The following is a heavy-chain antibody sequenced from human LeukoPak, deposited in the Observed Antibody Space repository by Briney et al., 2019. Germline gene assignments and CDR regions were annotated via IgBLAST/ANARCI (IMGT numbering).Heavy chain of an antibody. CDR3: AKEEETGLGFDY. J-gene: IGHJ4*02. CDR2: IAGSGGST. D-gene: IGHD1-14*01. V-gene: IGHV3-23*01. CDR1: GFTFDDYG. Sequence: GGSLRLSCAASGFTFDDYGMSWVRQAPGKGLEWVSVIAGSGGSTYYADSVKGRFTISRDNSKNTLYMQMKSLRAEDTAVYYCAKEEETGLGFDYWGQGTLVTVSS.